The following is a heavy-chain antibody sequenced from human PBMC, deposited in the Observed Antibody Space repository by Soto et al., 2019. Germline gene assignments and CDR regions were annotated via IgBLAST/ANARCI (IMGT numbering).Heavy chain of an antibody. J-gene: IGHJ5*02. V-gene: IGHV1-18*01. Sequence: QVQLVQSGAEVKKPGASVKVSCKASGYTFTSYGISWVRQAPGQGREWMGWISAYNGNTNYAQKLQGRVTMTTDTSPSRAYMELRSSRSDDTAVQYCARVISGYYVGWFYPWGQGTLVTVSS. CDR3: ARVISGYYVGWFYP. CDR2: ISAYNGNT. D-gene: IGHD3-10*02. CDR1: GYTFTSYG.